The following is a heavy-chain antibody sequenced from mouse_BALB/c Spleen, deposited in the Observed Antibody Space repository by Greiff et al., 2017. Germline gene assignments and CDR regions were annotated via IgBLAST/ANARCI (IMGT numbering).Heavy chain of an antibody. CDR1: GFTFSSFG. Sequence: EVHLVESGGGLVQPGGSRKLSCAASGFTFSSFGMHWVRQAPEKGLEWVAYISSGSSTIYYADTVKGRFTISRDNPKNTLFLQMTSLRSEDTAMYYCARRNWDGYFDVWGAGTTVTVSS. J-gene: IGHJ1*01. V-gene: IGHV5-17*02. CDR3: ARRNWDGYFDV. D-gene: IGHD4-1*01. CDR2: ISSGSSTI.